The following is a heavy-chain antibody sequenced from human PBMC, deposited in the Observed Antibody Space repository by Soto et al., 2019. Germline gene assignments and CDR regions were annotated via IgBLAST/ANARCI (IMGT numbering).Heavy chain of an antibody. CDR2: IIPIFGTA. CDR1: GGTFSSYA. Sequence: QVQLVQSGAEVKKPGSSVKVSCKASGGTFSSYAISWVRQAPGQGLEWMGGIIPIFGTANYAQKFQGRVTITADESTSTAYTELSSLRTEDTAVYYCARGPYCSGGSCYPFIDYWGQGTLVTVSS. CDR3: ARGPYCSGGSCYPFIDY. J-gene: IGHJ4*02. D-gene: IGHD2-15*01. V-gene: IGHV1-69*01.